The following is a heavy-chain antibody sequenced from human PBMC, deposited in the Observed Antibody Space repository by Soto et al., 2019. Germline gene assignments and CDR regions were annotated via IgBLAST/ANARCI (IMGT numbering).Heavy chain of an antibody. Sequence: SETLSHTCTVSGGSISGGDSYWTGIRQHPRKGLEWIGYIYFSGSTTYNPSLKSRLSISIHTSKNQFSLKLNSVTAADTAIYYCARDDYGGNSGALDIWGQGTMVTVSS. D-gene: IGHD4-17*01. CDR1: GGSISGGDSY. V-gene: IGHV4-31*03. CDR3: ARDDYGGNSGALDI. J-gene: IGHJ3*02. CDR2: IYFSGST.